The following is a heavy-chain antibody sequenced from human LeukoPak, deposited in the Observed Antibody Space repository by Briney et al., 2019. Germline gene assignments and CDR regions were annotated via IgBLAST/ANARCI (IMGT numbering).Heavy chain of an antibody. D-gene: IGHD3-22*01. V-gene: IGHV3-74*01. CDR3: ATSYYDSSGYYYYGDAFAI. CDR1: EFTFSRYW. Sequence: GGSLRLSCAASEFTFSRYWMHWVRQAPGKGLVWVSRISSDGSSTSYADSVKGRFTISRDNAKNTLYLQMNSLRAEDTAAYYCATSYYDSSGYYYYGDAFAIWGLETMVTVSS. J-gene: IGHJ3*02. CDR2: ISSDGSST.